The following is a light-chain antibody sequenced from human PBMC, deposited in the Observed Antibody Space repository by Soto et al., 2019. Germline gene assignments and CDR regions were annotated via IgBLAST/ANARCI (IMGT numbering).Light chain of an antibody. J-gene: IGKJ3*01. CDR1: QYIGIS. CDR2: KAS. CDR3: QQHSTFPWT. V-gene: IGKV1-5*03. Sequence: DIQMTQSPSTLSASVGDRVTITCRASQYIGISLAWYQQKPGKAPNLLVYKASSLESGVSSRFSGDGSATNFTLTITSLQSDDFATYYCQQHSTFPWTFGPGTKVDIK.